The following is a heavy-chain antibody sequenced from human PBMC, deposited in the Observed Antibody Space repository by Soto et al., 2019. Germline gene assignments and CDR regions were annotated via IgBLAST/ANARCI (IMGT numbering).Heavy chain of an antibody. Sequence: QLQLQESGPGLVKPSETLSLTCTVSGGSISCSSYYWGWIRQPPAKGLEWSGSIYYSGSTYYNPSRKSRVTISVDTSKNQFSLKLSSVTAADTAVYYCARHKAALVRGQVDYWGQGTLVIVSS. V-gene: IGHV4-39*01. CDR3: ARHKAALVRGQVDY. J-gene: IGHJ4*02. CDR1: GGSISCSSYY. D-gene: IGHD3-10*01. CDR2: IYYSGST.